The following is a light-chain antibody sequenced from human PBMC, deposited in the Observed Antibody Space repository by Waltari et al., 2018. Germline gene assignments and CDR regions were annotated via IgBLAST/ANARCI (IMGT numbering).Light chain of an antibody. CDR1: SLRNFY. Sequence: SSELTQVPPVSVALGQTVSITCQGDSLRNFYANWYQQKPGQAPVLVIFGKNSRPSGIPERFSGATSGNTASLTITGAQAEDEADYYCNSRDSSGDHVIFGGGTKLTVL. J-gene: IGLJ2*01. CDR3: NSRDSSGDHVI. CDR2: GKN. V-gene: IGLV3-19*01.